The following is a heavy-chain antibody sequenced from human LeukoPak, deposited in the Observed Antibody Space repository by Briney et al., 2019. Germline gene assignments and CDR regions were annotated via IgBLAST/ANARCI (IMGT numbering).Heavy chain of an antibody. CDR1: GDSISSSNSY. CDR2: MWFGATT. Sequence: SETLSLTCTVSGDSISSSNSYWGWIRQPPGKGLEWIGSMWFGATTSYDPSLKSRVTISIDPSKNQFSLKLSSVTAADTAVYYCARGSSSWFYWGQGTLVTVSS. J-gene: IGHJ4*02. CDR3: ARGSSSWFY. V-gene: IGHV4-39*07. D-gene: IGHD6-13*01.